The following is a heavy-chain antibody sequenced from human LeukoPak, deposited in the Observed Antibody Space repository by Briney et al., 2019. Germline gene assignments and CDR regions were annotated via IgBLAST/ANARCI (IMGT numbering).Heavy chain of an antibody. CDR3: ARDMGVHSGSPRTAFDI. Sequence: GGSLRLSCAASGLTFSTYWMSWVRQAPGKGLDWVANIKQDGSDKYYVDSVKGRFTISRDNAKNSLYLQMNSLRAEDTAVYYCARDMGVHSGSPRTAFDIWGQGTMVTVSS. CDR1: GLTFSTYW. D-gene: IGHD1-26*01. CDR2: IKQDGSDK. J-gene: IGHJ3*02. V-gene: IGHV3-7*01.